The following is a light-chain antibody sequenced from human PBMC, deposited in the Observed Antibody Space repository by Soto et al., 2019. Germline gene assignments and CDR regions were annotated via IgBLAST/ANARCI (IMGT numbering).Light chain of an antibody. V-gene: IGKV3-20*01. CDR1: QSIGSSY. CDR3: QQYSSSPIT. Sequence: EVVLTQPPGTLSLSPGERATLSCRASQSIGSSYLAWYQQKPGQAPRLLIYGASSRATGIPDRFSGGGSGTDFSLTISRLDPEDFAVYYCQQYSSSPITFGQGTRLEIK. J-gene: IGKJ5*01. CDR2: GAS.